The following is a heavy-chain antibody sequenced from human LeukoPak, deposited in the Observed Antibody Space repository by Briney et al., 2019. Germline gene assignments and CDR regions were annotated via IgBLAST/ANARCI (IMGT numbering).Heavy chain of an antibody. Sequence: GGSLRLSCAASGFTFSRSAMNWVRQAPGKGLEWVSAISGSGGSTYYADSVKGRFTISKDNSKNTLYLQMNSLRAEDTAVYYCAKESGYYTYWGQGTLVTVSS. V-gene: IGHV3-23*01. CDR1: GFTFSRSA. CDR3: AKESGYYTY. J-gene: IGHJ4*02. CDR2: ISGSGGST. D-gene: IGHD3-22*01.